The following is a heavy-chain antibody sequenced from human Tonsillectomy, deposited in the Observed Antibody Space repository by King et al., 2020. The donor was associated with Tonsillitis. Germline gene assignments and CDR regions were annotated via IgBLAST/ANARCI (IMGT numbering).Heavy chain of an antibody. CDR3: AREPFIHRGIGRDYYFDY. Sequence: QLVQSGGGVVQPGRSLRLSCAASGFTFSIYAMHWVRQAPGKGLEWVAVISYDGSQNFYADSVKGRFTISRDNSKNTLYLQMNSLRAEDTAVYYCAREPFIHRGIGRDYYFDYWGQGTLVTVSS. CDR1: GFTFSIYA. D-gene: IGHD6-13*01. V-gene: IGHV3-30*04. CDR2: ISYDGSQN. J-gene: IGHJ4*02.